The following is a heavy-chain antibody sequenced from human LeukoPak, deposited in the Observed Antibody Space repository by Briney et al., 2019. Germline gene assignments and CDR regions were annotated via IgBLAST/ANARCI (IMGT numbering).Heavy chain of an antibody. Sequence: SETLSLTCTVSGGSISSYFWSWIRQPPGKGLEWIGYIYYTGSTNYNPSLKSRLTISVDTSKNQFSLDLNSVTAADAAVYYCARGVQKYSSGWYPTYYYMDVWGKGTTVTVSS. D-gene: IGHD6-19*01. V-gene: IGHV4-59*08. J-gene: IGHJ6*03. CDR1: GGSISSYF. CDR2: IYYTGST. CDR3: ARGVQKYSSGWYPTYYYMDV.